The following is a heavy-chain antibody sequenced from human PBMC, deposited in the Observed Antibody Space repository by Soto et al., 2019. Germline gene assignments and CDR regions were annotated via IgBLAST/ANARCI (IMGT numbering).Heavy chain of an antibody. D-gene: IGHD5-18*01. V-gene: IGHV1-3*01. Sequence: HVELVQSGADVKKPGASVTISCKASGYTFTDYALHWVRQAPGQRLEWMGWMNAGVGNTLYSQKFQGRITITRDTSASTAYMELNSLKSEDTDIYYCARDTGYTFGSLNYWGPGTLVTVSS. J-gene: IGHJ4*02. CDR1: GYTFTDYA. CDR3: ARDTGYTFGSLNY. CDR2: MNAGVGNT.